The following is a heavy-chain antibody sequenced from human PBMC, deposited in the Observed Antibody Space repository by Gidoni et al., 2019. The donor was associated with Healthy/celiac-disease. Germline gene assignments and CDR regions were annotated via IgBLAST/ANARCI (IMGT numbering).Heavy chain of an antibody. CDR1: GYTFTGYY. D-gene: IGHD3-10*01. CDR2: INPNRGGK. J-gene: IGHJ3*02. V-gene: IGHV1-2*02. CDR3: AASFMADAFDI. Sequence: QVQLVQSGAEVKKPVTSVKASGKAAGYTFTGYYMHWVRQAPGKGLEWMGWINPNRGGKNYAQQFQGRVTITRDTYISTAYMELSRLASDDTAVYYCAASFMADAFDIWGQGTMVTVSS.